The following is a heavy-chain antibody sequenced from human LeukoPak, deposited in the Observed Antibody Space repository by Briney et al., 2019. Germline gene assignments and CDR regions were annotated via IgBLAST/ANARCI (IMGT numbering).Heavy chain of an antibody. CDR2: IRYDGSNK. D-gene: IGHD6-19*01. J-gene: IGHJ3*02. CDR3: ARRGSGWSDAFDI. V-gene: IGHV3-30*02. Sequence: PGGSLRLSCAASGFTFSSYGMHWVRQAPGKGLEWVAFIRYDGSNKYYADSVKGRFTISRDNSKNTLYLQMNSLRAEDTAVYYCARRGSGWSDAFDIWGQGTMVTVSS. CDR1: GFTFSSYG.